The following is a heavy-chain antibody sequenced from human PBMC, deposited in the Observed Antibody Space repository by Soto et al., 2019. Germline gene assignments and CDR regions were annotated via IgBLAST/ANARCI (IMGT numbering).Heavy chain of an antibody. J-gene: IGHJ3*01. CDR3: ACHDYDDAFDV. Sequence: QVQLQQWGAGLLKPSETLSLTCAVYGGSFSGYYWSWIRQPPGKGLEWIGEINHSGSTNYNPSLKSXXTXSXXTSKNQFSLKLSSVPAADSAVYYCACHDYDDAFDVWGQGTMVTVSS. CDR1: GGSFSGYY. CDR2: INHSGST. D-gene: IGHD4-17*01. V-gene: IGHV4-34*01.